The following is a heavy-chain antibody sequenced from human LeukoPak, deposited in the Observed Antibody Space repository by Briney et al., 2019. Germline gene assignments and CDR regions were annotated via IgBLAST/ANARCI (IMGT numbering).Heavy chain of an antibody. CDR2: ISTSSSYI. Sequence: TGGSLRLSCAASGFTFSSYDMNWVRQAPGKGVEWVSSISTSSSYIYYADSVKGRFTISRDNARKSMFLQMSSLRAEDTALYYCARGAQNVAAADNWFDPWGQGTLVTVST. J-gene: IGHJ5*02. CDR1: GFTFSSYD. CDR3: ARGAQNVAAADNWFDP. D-gene: IGHD6-13*01. V-gene: IGHV3-21*01.